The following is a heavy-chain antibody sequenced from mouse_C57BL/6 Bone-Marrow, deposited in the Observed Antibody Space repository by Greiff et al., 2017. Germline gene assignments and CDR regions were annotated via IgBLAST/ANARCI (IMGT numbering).Heavy chain of an antibody. J-gene: IGHJ2*01. V-gene: IGHV5-4*01. CDR2: ISAGGSYT. CDR3: ARLSTVVATDY. D-gene: IGHD1-1*01. CDR1: GFTFSSYA. Sequence: EVQLVESGGGLVKPGGSLKLSCAASGFTFSSYAMSWVRQTPEKRLEWVATISAGGSYTYYPDNVKGRFTISKDNAKNNLYLQMRHLKAEDTAMYYCARLSTVVATDYWGQGTTRTVSS.